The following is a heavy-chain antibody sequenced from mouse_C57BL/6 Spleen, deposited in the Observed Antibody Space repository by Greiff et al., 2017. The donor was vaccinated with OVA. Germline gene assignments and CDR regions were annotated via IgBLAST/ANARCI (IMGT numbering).Heavy chain of an antibody. J-gene: IGHJ4*01. CDR3: ARGTMVTYYAMDY. CDR1: GYTFTGYW. D-gene: IGHD2-2*01. Sequence: VQLQQSGAELMKPGASVKLSCKATGYTFTGYWIEWVKQRPGHGLEWIGEILPGSGSTNYNEKFKGKATFTADTSSNPAYMQLSSLTTEDSAIYYCARGTMVTYYAMDYWGQGTSVTVSS. V-gene: IGHV1-9*01. CDR2: ILPGSGST.